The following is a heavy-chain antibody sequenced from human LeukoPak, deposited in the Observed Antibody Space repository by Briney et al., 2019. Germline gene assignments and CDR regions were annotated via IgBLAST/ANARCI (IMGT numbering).Heavy chain of an antibody. CDR1: GFTFSSYA. CDR2: IKSRTDGGTT. CDR3: TDLGDYGVG. D-gene: IGHD4-17*01. Sequence: GGSLRLSCAASGFTFSSYALNWVRQAPGKGLEWVGRIKSRTDGGTTEYAAPLKARFTISRDDSKNTLYLQINSLKTEDTAVYYCTDLGDYGVGWGQGTLVTVSS. J-gene: IGHJ4*02. V-gene: IGHV3-15*01.